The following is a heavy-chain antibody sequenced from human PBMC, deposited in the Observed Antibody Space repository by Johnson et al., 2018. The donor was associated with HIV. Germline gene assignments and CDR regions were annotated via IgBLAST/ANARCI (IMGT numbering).Heavy chain of an antibody. J-gene: IGHJ3*02. V-gene: IGHV3-7*05. Sequence: VKLLESGGGLVQPGGSLRLSCAASGFTFSSYWMSWVRQAPGTGLEWVANIKQDGSEKYYVDSVKGRFTISRDNAKNSLYLQMNSRRAEDTAVYYCAGVGPGGGATIPPSAFDIWGQGTMVTVSS. CDR3: AGVGPGGGATIPPSAFDI. CDR1: GFTFSSYW. D-gene: IGHD1-26*01. CDR2: IKQDGSEK.